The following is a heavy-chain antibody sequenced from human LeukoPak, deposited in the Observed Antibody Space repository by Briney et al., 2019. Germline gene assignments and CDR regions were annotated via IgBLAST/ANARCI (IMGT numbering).Heavy chain of an antibody. CDR1: GFTFSSYS. CDR3: ARFAGYSFLGYHYYYYMDV. Sequence: KSGGSLRLSCAASGFTFSSYSMNWVRQAPGKGLEWVSSISSSSSYIYYADSVKGRFTISRDNAKNSLYLQMNSLRAEDTAVYYCARFAGYSFLGYHYYYYMDVWGKGTTVTISS. D-gene: IGHD5-18*01. V-gene: IGHV3-21*01. CDR2: ISSSSSYI. J-gene: IGHJ6*03.